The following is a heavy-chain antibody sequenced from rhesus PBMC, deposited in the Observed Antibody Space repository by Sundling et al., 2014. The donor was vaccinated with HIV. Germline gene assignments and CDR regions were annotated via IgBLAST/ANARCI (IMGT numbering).Heavy chain of an antibody. CDR3: ARGGLVGGISYGLDS. V-gene: IGHV1S2*01. Sequence: QVQLLQSGAEVKKPGSSVKVSCKASGYTFTDHFVHWVQQAPRQGLEWMGWINPYNGYTNSSQKFQGRLTMTRETSTSTVYMELSSLRYEDTAVYYCARGGLVGGISYGLDSWGQGVVVTVSS. CDR2: INPYNGYT. CDR1: GYTFTDHF. D-gene: IGHD2-21*01. J-gene: IGHJ6*01.